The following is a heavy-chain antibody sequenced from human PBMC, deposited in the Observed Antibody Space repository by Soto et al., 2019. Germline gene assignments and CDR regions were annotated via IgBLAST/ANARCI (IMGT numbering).Heavy chain of an antibody. CDR3: ARAGCDGGSCYTLVGLRYGMDV. CDR2: ISYDGNNK. D-gene: IGHD2-15*01. V-gene: IGHV3-30-3*01. J-gene: IGHJ6*02. Sequence: QVELVESRGGVVQPGRSLRLSCAASGFTFSSYVMYWVRQAPGKGLEWVAVISYDGNNKYYADSVKGRFTISRDNSKNTLYLQMNSLRAEDTAVYYCARAGCDGGSCYTLVGLRYGMDVWGQGTKVTVSS. CDR1: GFTFSSYV.